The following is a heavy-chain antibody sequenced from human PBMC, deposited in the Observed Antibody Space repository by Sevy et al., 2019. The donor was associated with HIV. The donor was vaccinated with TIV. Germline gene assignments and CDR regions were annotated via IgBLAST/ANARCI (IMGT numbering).Heavy chain of an antibody. CDR2: ISSSSSYI. Sequence: GGSLRLSCAASGFTFSSYSMNWVRQAPGKGLEWVSSISSSSSYIYYADSVKGRFTISRDNAKNSLYLQMNSLRAEDTAVYYCARDDLRIQLWSDYYYGMDVWGQGTTVTVSS. V-gene: IGHV3-21*01. CDR3: ARDDLRIQLWSDYYYGMDV. D-gene: IGHD5-18*01. J-gene: IGHJ6*02. CDR1: GFTFSSYS.